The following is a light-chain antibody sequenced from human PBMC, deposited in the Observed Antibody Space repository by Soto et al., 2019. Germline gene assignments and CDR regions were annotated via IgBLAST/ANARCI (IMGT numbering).Light chain of an antibody. V-gene: IGKV4-1*01. CDR1: QSVLYSSNNKNY. CDR3: QQYYRTPPT. Sequence: DIVMTQSPDSLVVSLGERATINCKSSQSVLYSSNNKNYLAWYQQKPGQSPKLLIYWASTRESGVPDRFSGSGSGTDFTLTISSLQAEDVAVYYCQQYYRTPPTFGQGTKVEIK. CDR2: WAS. J-gene: IGKJ1*01.